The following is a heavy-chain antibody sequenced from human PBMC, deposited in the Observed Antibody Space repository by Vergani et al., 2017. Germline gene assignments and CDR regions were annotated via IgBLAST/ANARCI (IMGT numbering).Heavy chain of an antibody. CDR1: GFSFSNAW. CDR2: IKSQIDGGTT. D-gene: IGHD2-15*01. CDR3: ARASVVAATYYFDY. J-gene: IGHJ4*02. Sequence: EVQLVESGGGLVKPGGSLRLSCAASGFSFSNAWMTWVRQGPGKGLEWVGRIKSQIDGGTTDYAAPVKGRFTISRDDSTNMLYLHMNSLRAEDTAVYYCARASVVAATYYFDYWGQGTLVTVSS. V-gene: IGHV3-15*01.